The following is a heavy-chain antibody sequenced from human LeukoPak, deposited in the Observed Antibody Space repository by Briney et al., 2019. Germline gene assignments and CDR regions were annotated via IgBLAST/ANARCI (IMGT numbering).Heavy chain of an antibody. D-gene: IGHD4-23*01. Sequence: GGSLRLSCAASGSTFSSYWMHWVRQAPGKGLVWVSRINSDGTNIVYADSVKGRFTISRDNAKSTLYLQMNSLRAEDTAVYYCARVNYGGNSFSDYWGQGTLVTVSS. J-gene: IGHJ4*02. CDR3: ARVNYGGNSFSDY. CDR1: GSTFSSYW. V-gene: IGHV3-74*01. CDR2: INSDGTNI.